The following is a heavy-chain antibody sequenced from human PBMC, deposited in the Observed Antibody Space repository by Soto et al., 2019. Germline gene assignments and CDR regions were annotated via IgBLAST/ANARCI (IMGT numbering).Heavy chain of an antibody. J-gene: IGHJ6*02. CDR3: ARGDCSAAGCYIHYYYGMDV. CDR1: GFTFRNYA. CDR2: ISRSGGTS. Sequence: LRLSCAAAGFTFRNYAMSWVRQAPGKGLEWVSAISRSGGTSYYADSVKGRFTISRDNAKNTLYLQMDNLRAEDTAVYYCARGDCSAAGCYIHYYYGMDVWGQGTTVTVSS. V-gene: IGHV3-23*01. D-gene: IGHD2-2*02.